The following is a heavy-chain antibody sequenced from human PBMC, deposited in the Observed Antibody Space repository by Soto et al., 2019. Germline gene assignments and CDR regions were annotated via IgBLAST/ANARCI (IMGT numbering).Heavy chain of an antibody. CDR1: GGTFSSYA. D-gene: IGHD3-10*01. J-gene: IGHJ5*02. CDR3: ARDPPAESKGEIWFDP. Sequence: QVQLVQSGAEVKKPGSSVKVSCKASGGTFSSYAISWVRQAPGQGLEWMGGIIHIFGTANYAQKFQGRVTISADESSSTAYMELSSLRSEDTAVYYCARDPPAESKGEIWFDPWGQGTLVTVSS. CDR2: IIHIFGTA. V-gene: IGHV1-69*01.